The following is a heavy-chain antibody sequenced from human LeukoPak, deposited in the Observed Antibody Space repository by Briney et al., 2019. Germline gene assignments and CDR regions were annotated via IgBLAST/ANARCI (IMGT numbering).Heavy chain of an antibody. V-gene: IGHV3-30-3*01. D-gene: IGHD2-8*01. CDR1: GFSFSGYA. CDR3: ARGADHGDY. J-gene: IGHJ4*02. CDR2: ISYDGSNR. Sequence: GGSLRLSCAASGFSFSGYAMNWVRQAPGKGLEWVALISYDGSNRYYADSVKGRFTISRDNSKNTVSLQMSSLRPDDTATSYCARGADHGDYWGQGTLVTVSS.